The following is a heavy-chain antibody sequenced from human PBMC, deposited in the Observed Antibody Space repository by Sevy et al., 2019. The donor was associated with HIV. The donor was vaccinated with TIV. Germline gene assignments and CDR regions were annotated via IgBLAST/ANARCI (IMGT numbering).Heavy chain of an antibody. Sequence: ASVKVSCKASGYTFTSYGISWVRQAPGQGLEWMGWISAYNGNTNYAQKLQGRVTMTTDTSTSTAYMELRSLRSDDTAVYYCARDEMESTAAVPNDYWGQGTLGTVSS. V-gene: IGHV1-18*01. D-gene: IGHD1-1*01. CDR2: ISAYNGNT. CDR3: ARDEMESTAAVPNDY. CDR1: GYTFTSYG. J-gene: IGHJ4*02.